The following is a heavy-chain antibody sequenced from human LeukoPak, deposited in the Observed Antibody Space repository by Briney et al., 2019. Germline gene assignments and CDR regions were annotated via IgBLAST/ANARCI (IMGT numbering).Heavy chain of an antibody. D-gene: IGHD5-24*01. CDR1: GFTFSSYS. CDR3: ARDVSHRRASDGREY. V-gene: IGHV3-48*01. Sequence: GGSLRLSCAASGFTFSSYSMNWVRQAPGKGLEWVSYISSSSTIYYADSVKGRFTISRDNAKNSLYLQMNSLRAEDTAVYYCARDVSHRRASDGREYWGQGTLVTVSS. CDR2: ISSSSTI. J-gene: IGHJ4*02.